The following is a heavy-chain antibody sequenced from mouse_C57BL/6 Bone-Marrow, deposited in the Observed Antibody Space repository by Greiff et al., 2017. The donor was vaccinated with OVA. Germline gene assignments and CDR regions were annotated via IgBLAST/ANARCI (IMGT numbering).Heavy chain of an antibody. V-gene: IGHV1-15*01. CDR2: IDPETGGT. CDR3: TRNYDFLFAY. J-gene: IGHJ3*01. D-gene: IGHD2-4*01. CDR1: GYTFTDYE. Sequence: VKLVESGAELVRPGASVTLSCKASGYTFTDYEMHWVKQTPVHGLEWIGAIDPETGGTAYNQKFKGKAILTADKSSSTAYMELRSLTSEDSAVYYCTRNYDFLFAYWGQGTLVTVSA.